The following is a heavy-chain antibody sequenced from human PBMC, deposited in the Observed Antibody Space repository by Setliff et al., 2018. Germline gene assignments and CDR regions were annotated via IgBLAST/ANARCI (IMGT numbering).Heavy chain of an antibody. V-gene: IGHV1-2*02. Sequence: GASVKVSCKASGYTFTGYYMHWVRQAPGQGLEWMGWINPNSGGTNYAQKFQGRVTMTRDTSISTAYMELSRLRSDDTAAYYCARGDIVVVPAPKGYFQHWGQGTLVTVSS. CDR2: INPNSGGT. D-gene: IGHD2-2*01. CDR3: ARGDIVVVPAPKGYFQH. J-gene: IGHJ1*01. CDR1: GYTFTGYY.